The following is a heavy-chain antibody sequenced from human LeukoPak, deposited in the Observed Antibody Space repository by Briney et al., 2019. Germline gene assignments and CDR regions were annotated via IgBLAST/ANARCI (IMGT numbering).Heavy chain of an antibody. CDR1: GGSISSSSYN. J-gene: IGHJ4*02. CDR3: ARHGGSVVIVPFDY. V-gene: IGHV4-39*01. D-gene: IGHD3-16*01. CDR2: IYYSGST. Sequence: SETLSLTCTVSGGSISSSSYNWGWIRQPPGTGLEWIGSIYYSGSTYYNPSLKSRVSISVDTSKDQFSLKLSSVTAADTAVYYCARHGGSVVIVPFDYWGQGTLVTVSS.